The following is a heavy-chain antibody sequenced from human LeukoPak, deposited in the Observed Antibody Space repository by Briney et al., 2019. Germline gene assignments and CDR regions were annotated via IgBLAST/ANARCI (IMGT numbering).Heavy chain of an antibody. D-gene: IGHD1-26*01. Sequence: GGSLRLSCAASGFTFSDYYMSWIRQAPGKGLEWVSYISSNSSWRNYADSVKGRFTISGDNAKNSLYLQMNSLRAEDTAVYYCARGVGARTPDAFDIWGQGTMVTVSS. J-gene: IGHJ3*02. V-gene: IGHV3-11*06. CDR2: ISSNSSWR. CDR1: GFTFSDYY. CDR3: ARGVGARTPDAFDI.